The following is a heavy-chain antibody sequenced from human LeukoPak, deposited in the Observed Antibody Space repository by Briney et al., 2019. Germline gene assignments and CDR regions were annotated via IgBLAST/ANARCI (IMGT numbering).Heavy chain of an antibody. D-gene: IGHD3-10*01. J-gene: IGHJ4*02. CDR3: ARVDNPYYYGSGRYYHFDY. CDR1: GYTFTSYD. CDR2: MNPNSGNT. Sequence: ASVKVSCKASGYTFTSYDINWVRQATGQGLEWMGWMNPNSGNTGYAQKFQGRVTMTRNTSISTAYMELSSLRSEDTAVYYCARVDNPYYYGSGRYYHFDYWGQGTLVTVSS. V-gene: IGHV1-8*01.